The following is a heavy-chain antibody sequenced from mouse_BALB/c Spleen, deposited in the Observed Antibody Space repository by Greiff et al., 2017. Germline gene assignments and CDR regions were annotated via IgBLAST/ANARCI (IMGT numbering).Heavy chain of an antibody. CDR2: IRLKSNNYAT. CDR3: TRGYGYEGMDY. V-gene: IGHV6-6*02. Sequence: EVKVVESGGGLVQPGGSMKLSCVASGFTFSNYWMNWVRQSPEKGLEWVAEIRLKSNNYATHYAESVKGRFTISRDDSKSSVYLQMNNLRAEDTGIYYCTRGYGYEGMDYWGQGTSVTVSS. J-gene: IGHJ4*01. CDR1: GFTFSNYW. D-gene: IGHD1-2*01.